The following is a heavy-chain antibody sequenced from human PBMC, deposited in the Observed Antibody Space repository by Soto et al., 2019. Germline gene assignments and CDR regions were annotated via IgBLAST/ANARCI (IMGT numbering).Heavy chain of an antibody. CDR1: GFTFSSYA. CDR3: AKGTTTLRGYFDY. CDR2: ISGSGGST. V-gene: IGHV3-23*01. D-gene: IGHD4-17*01. Sequence: GGSLRLSCAASGFTFSSYAMNWVRQAPGKGLEWVSGISGSGGSTYYADSVKGRFTISRDNSKNTLYLQMNSLRAADTAVYYCAKGTTTLRGYFDYWGQGTLVTVSS. J-gene: IGHJ4*02.